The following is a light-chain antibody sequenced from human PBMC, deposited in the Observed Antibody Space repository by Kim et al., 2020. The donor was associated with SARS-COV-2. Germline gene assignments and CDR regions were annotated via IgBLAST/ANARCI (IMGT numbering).Light chain of an antibody. V-gene: IGLV1-51*01. J-gene: IGLJ2*01. CDR1: TSSMCSNS. Sequence: GRNATICHAGSTSSMCSNSVSWYQQLPGAAPKLNIYVNGKRHSWIPDRFYGSKSGKSAALAITGLQTEDEAEYYGATEDISLNGLVFGGGTQLTVL. CDR3: ATEDISLNGLV. CDR2: VNG.